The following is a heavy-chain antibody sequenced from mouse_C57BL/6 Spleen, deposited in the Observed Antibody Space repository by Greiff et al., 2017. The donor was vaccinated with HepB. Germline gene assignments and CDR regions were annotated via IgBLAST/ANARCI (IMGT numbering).Heavy chain of an antibody. Sequence: EVQLQQSVAELVRPGASVKLSCTASGFNIKNTYMHWVKQRPEQGLEWIGRIDPANGNTKYATKFQGKATITADTSSTTAYLQLSSLTYEEPPIYYYSRNPEPEYYYAMDYWGQGTSVTVSS. CDR1: GFNIKNTY. CDR2: IDPANGNT. CDR3: SRNPEPEYYYAMDY. J-gene: IGHJ4*01. V-gene: IGHV14-3*01.